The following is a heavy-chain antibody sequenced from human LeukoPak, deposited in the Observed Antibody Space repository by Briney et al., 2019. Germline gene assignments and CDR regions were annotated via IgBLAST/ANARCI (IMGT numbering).Heavy chain of an antibody. V-gene: IGHV3-74*01. CDR2: INSDGSST. Sequence: GGSLRLSCAASGFTFSSYWMHWVRQAPGEGLGGVARINSDGSSTSYADSVKGRFTISRDNAKNSLYLQMNSLRAEDTAVYYCAKEFCSGGSCNLDYWGQGTLVTVSS. CDR3: AKEFCSGGSCNLDY. D-gene: IGHD2-15*01. CDR1: GFTFSSYW. J-gene: IGHJ4*02.